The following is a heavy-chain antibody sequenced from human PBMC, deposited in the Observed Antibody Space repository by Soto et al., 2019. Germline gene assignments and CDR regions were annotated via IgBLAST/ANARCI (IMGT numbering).Heavy chain of an antibody. CDR1: GFTFSDHY. CDR2: TRNKVNSYTT. Sequence: EVQLVESGGGLVQPGGSLRLSCAASGFTFSDHYMDWVRQAPGKGLEWVGRTRNKVNSYTTEYAASVKGRITISRDDSKNSLYLQMNSLKTEDTAVYYCARVGRYCSGGSCYSDWYFDLWGRGTLVTVSS. V-gene: IGHV3-72*01. CDR3: ARVGRYCSGGSCYSDWYFDL. J-gene: IGHJ2*01. D-gene: IGHD2-15*01.